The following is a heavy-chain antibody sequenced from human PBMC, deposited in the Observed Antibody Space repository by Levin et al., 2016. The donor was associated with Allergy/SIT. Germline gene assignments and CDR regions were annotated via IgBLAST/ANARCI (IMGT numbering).Heavy chain of an antibody. V-gene: IGHV4-59*12. Sequence: GSLRLSCTVSGGSISSYYWSWIRQPPGKGLEWIGYIYYSGSTNYNPSLKSRVTISVDTSKNQFSLKLSSVTAADTAVYYCAGVQGLLGSPAFDPWGQGTLVTVSS. CDR2: IYYSGST. CDR1: GGSISSYY. D-gene: IGHD7-27*01. J-gene: IGHJ5*02. CDR3: AGVQGLLGSPAFDP.